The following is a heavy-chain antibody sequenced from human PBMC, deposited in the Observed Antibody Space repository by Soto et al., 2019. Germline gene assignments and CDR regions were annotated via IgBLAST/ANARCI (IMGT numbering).Heavy chain of an antibody. CDR3: ARYRGGENYYYGMDV. Sequence: PSETLSLTCSASGGSIVSSGHYWNWIRHRPGKGLEWIGYIYYSGETSYNPSLKSRLTISVDTSENQFSLTLRSVTAADTAVYFCARYRGGENYYYGMDVWGLGTTVPVS. D-gene: IGHD3-16*01. V-gene: IGHV4-31*03. CDR2: IYYSGET. J-gene: IGHJ6*02. CDR1: GGSIVSSGHY.